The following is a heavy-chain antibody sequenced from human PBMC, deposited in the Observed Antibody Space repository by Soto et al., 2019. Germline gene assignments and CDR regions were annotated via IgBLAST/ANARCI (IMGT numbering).Heavy chain of an antibody. CDR1: GYIFTTYS. D-gene: IGHD6-25*01. V-gene: IGHV1-46*01. CDR3: ARVRSSGREFDY. J-gene: IGHJ4*02. Sequence: QVQLVQSGAEMKRPGASVILSCKASGYIFTTYSIHWMRQTAGQGLEWMAKVDPRDGSTGYAQKFRGRVSMAWDTSTGTVSMEVSSLTSDDTATYYCARVRSSGREFDYWGQGTQVTVSS. CDR2: VDPRDGST.